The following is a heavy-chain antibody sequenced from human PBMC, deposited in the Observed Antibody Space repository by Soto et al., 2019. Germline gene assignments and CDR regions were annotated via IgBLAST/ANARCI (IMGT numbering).Heavy chain of an antibody. J-gene: IGHJ4*02. CDR2: ISGSGGRT. CDR3: AKRSLSFWSGYPLDY. D-gene: IGHD3-3*01. V-gene: IGHV3-23*01. Sequence: EVQLLESGGGLVQPGGSLRLSCAASGFTFSSYAMSWVRQAPGKGLEWVSAISGSGGRTYYADSVKGRFTISRDNSKNTLYLQMNSLRAEDTAVYYCAKRSLSFWSGYPLDYWGQGTLVTVSS. CDR1: GFTFSSYA.